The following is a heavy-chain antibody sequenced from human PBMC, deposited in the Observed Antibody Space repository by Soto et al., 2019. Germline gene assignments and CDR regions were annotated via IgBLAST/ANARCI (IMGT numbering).Heavy chain of an antibody. V-gene: IGHV3-66*01. Sequence: GGSLRLSCAASGFTVSSNYMSWVRQAPGKGLEWVSVIYSGGSTYYADSVKGRFTISRDNSKNTLYLQMNSLRAEDTAVYYCARDRGGRSSWTPFDYWGQGTLVTVSS. CDR1: GFTVSSNY. D-gene: IGHD6-13*01. J-gene: IGHJ4*02. CDR2: IYSGGST. CDR3: ARDRGGRSSWTPFDY.